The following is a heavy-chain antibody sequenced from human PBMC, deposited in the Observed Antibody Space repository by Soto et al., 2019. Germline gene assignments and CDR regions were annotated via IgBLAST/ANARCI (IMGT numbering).Heavy chain of an antibody. CDR2: TYYRSKLYN. D-gene: IGHD2-2*01. Sequence: SQTLSLTCAISGDSVSSNSAAWNWIRHSPSRGLEWLGRTYYRSKLYNDYAVSVKSRITINPDTSKNQFSLQLNSVTPEDTAVYYCARDPNYCSSTSCPLNYYGMDVWGQGTTVTVSS. J-gene: IGHJ6*02. CDR1: GDSVSSNSAA. V-gene: IGHV6-1*01. CDR3: ARDPNYCSSTSCPLNYYGMDV.